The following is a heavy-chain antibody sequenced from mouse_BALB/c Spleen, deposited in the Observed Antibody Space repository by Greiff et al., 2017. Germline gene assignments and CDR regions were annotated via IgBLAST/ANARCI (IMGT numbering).Heavy chain of an antibody. V-gene: IGHV1-5*01. CDR3: TRSRGLRYYAMDY. Sequence: VQLQQSGTVLARPGASVKMSCKASGYSFTSYWMHWVKQRPGQGLEWIGAIYPGNSDTSYNQKFKGKAKLTAVTSASTAYMELSSLTNEDSAVYYCTRSRGLRYYAMDYWGQGTSVTVPS. D-gene: IGHD2-4*01. CDR1: GYSFTSYW. J-gene: IGHJ4*01. CDR2: IYPGNSDT.